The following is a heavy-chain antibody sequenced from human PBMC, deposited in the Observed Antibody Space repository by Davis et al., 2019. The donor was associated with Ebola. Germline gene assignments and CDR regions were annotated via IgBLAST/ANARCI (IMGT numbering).Heavy chain of an antibody. V-gene: IGHV5-51*01. Sequence: GESLKISCKGSGYSLTSYWIAWVRQMPGKGLEWMGVIFPGDSDTRYSPSFEGQVTISVDRSITTAYLQWSSLKASDTATYYCARQESLYGWIDHWGQGTLVTVSS. CDR2: IFPGDSDT. D-gene: IGHD3-10*01. CDR3: ARQESLYGWIDH. J-gene: IGHJ4*02. CDR1: GYSLTSYW.